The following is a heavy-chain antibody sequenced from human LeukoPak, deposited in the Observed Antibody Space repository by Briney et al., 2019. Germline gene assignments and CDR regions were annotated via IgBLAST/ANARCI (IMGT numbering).Heavy chain of an antibody. CDR3: ARDSSSSSAYYYYYYGMDV. D-gene: IGHD6-6*01. Sequence: GGSLRLSCAASGFTFDDYAMHWVRQAPGKGLEWVSGISWNSGSIGYADSVKGRFTISRDNAKNSLYLQMNSLRAEDTAVYYCARDSSSSSAYYYYYYGMDVWGQGTTVTVSS. CDR2: ISWNSGSI. CDR1: GFTFDDYA. J-gene: IGHJ6*02. V-gene: IGHV3-9*01.